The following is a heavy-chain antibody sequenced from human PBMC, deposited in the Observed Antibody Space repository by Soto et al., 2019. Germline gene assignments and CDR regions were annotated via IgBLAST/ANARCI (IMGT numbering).Heavy chain of an antibody. D-gene: IGHD7-27*01. V-gene: IGHV2-5*02. CDR2: IYWDDDK. CDR1: GFSLSTSGVG. CDR3: VHGVPPANWDPGYYFDY. Sequence: QITLKESGPTLVKPTQTLTLTCTFSGFSLSTSGVGVGWIRQPPGKALEWLALIYWDDDKRYSPSLKSRLTITKDTSKNQVVFTMSNMDPVDTAPYYCVHGVPPANWDPGYYFDYWGQGTLVTVSS. J-gene: IGHJ4*02.